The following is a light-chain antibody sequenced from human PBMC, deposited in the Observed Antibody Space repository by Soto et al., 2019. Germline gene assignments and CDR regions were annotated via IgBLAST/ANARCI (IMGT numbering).Light chain of an antibody. Sequence: DVHMTQSPSTLSASVGYRFTITCRASQGIRNYLAWYQQKPGKAPKVLIYAASSLERGVPSRFSGSGFGTDFTLTISSLQPEDFGTYYCQQSLSIPITFGQGTRLEIK. CDR1: QGIRNY. V-gene: IGKV1-39*01. J-gene: IGKJ5*01. CDR3: QQSLSIPIT. CDR2: AAS.